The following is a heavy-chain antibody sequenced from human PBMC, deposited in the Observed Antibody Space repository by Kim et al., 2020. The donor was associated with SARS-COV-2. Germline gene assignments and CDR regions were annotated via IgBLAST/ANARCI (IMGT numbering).Heavy chain of an antibody. V-gene: IGHV4-39*01. Sequence: SETLSLTCTVSGGSISSSSYYWGWIRQPPGKGLEWIGSIYYSGSTYYNPSLKSRVTISVDTSKNQFSLKLSSVTAADTAVYYCARQIPPEGYYYGMDVWGQGTTVTVSS. CDR2: IYYSGST. J-gene: IGHJ6*02. CDR3: ARQIPPEGYYYGMDV. CDR1: GGSISSSSYY.